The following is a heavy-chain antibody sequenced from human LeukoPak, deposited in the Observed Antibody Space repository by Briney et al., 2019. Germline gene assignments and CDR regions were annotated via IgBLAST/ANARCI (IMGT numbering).Heavy chain of an antibody. D-gene: IGHD3-10*01. CDR2: LNPHSGNT. CDR3: ARRIISDY. CDR1: GYTFTSFD. Sequence: GASVRVSCKASGYTFTSFDINWVRQATGQGPEWMGWLNPHSGNTGYAQKFQGRVTMTRNTSISTAYMELSSLRSDDTAVYYCARRIISDYWGQGSLVTVSS. V-gene: IGHV1-8*02. J-gene: IGHJ4*02.